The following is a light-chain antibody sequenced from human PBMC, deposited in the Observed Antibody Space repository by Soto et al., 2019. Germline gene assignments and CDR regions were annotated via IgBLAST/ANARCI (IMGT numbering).Light chain of an antibody. J-gene: IGKJ1*01. CDR1: QSITSGY. CDR3: QQYRASPPSWT. Sequence: EIVLTQSPGTLSLSPGERATLSCRSSQSITSGYLAWYQQKPGQAPRLLIYGAFNRATGIPDRFSGSGSGADFTLTISRLELEDFGVYYCQQYRASPPSWTFGQGTKVEIK. CDR2: GAF. V-gene: IGKV3-20*01.